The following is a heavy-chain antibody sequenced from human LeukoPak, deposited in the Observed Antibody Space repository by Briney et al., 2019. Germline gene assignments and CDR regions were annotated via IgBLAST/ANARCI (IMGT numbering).Heavy chain of an antibody. CDR2: ISGGSYNT. Sequence: PGGSLRLSCAASGFTFSSSAMNWVRQAPGKGLEWVSAISGGSYNTYYADSVKGRFTISRDNSKNTLFLQMNSLRAEDTAVYYCANLWGSGSLHCFQHWGQGTLVTVSS. D-gene: IGHD3-10*01. V-gene: IGHV3-23*01. CDR1: GFTFSSSA. CDR3: ANLWGSGSLHCFQH. J-gene: IGHJ1*01.